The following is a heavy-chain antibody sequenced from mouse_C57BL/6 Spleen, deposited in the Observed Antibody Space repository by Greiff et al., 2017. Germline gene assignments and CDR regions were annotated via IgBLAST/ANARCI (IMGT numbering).Heavy chain of an antibody. CDR1: GFTFSSYA. J-gene: IGHJ2*01. D-gene: IGHD1-1*01. Sequence: EVMLVESGGGLVKPGGSLKLSCAASGFTFSSYAMSWVRQTPDKLLAWVATISDGGSYTYSPDNVKGRFTISRDNAKNNLYLQMRHLKSENTAMYYGARVGCYHYFDYWGQGTTLTVSS. V-gene: IGHV5-4*03. CDR3: ARVGCYHYFDY. CDR2: ISDGGSYT.